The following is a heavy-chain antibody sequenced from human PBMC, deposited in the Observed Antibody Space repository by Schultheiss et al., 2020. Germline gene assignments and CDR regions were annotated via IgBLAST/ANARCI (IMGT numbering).Heavy chain of an antibody. D-gene: IGHD3-10*01. CDR2: IYYSGST. J-gene: IGHJ6*02. V-gene: IGHV4-59*01. Sequence: SETLSLTCTVSGGSISSYYWSWIRQPPGKGLEWIGYIYYSGSTNYNPSLKSRVTISVDTSKNQFSLKLSSVTAADTAVYYCARANVLLWFREDKPDYYYYYGTDVWGQGTTVTVSS. CDR3: ARANVLLWFREDKPDYYYYYGTDV. CDR1: GGSISSYY.